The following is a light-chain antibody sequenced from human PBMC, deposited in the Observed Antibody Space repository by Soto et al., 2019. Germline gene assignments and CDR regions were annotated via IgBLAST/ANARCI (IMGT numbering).Light chain of an antibody. CDR1: QAISSS. V-gene: IGKV1-9*01. Sequence: DIQLTQSPSFLSASVGDRVTITCRASQAISSSLAWYQHNPGKAPKLLIYAACTLQNGVPSSFSGSGSGTEFTLTISSLQPEDFATYYCQHRNDYRYTFGQGTNVEIK. J-gene: IGKJ2*01. CDR3: QHRNDYRYT. CDR2: AAC.